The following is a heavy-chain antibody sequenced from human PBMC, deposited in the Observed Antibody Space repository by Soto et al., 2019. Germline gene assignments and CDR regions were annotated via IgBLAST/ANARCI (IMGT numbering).Heavy chain of an antibody. CDR1: GYTFTSYY. CDR2: INPSGGST. V-gene: IGHV1-46*01. D-gene: IGHD3-22*01. Sequence: QVQLVQSGAEVKKPGASVKVSCKASGYTFTSYYMHWVRQAPGQGLEWMGIINPSGGSTSYAQKFQGRVTMTRDTSTSTVYMELSSLRSEDTAVYYCARDSRRHDYYDSSGYGAYWGQGTLVTVSS. CDR3: ARDSRRHDYYDSSGYGAY. J-gene: IGHJ4*02.